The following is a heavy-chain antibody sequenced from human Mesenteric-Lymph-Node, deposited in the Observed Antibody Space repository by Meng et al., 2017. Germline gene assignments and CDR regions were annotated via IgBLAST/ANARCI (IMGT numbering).Heavy chain of an antibody. CDR3: ARDTLDYDILTGYSPTNWFDP. V-gene: IGHV1-18*01. CDR1: GYTFTSYG. CDR2: ISAYNGNT. Sequence: QVQLVQSGAEVKKRGAAVKVSCKASGYTFTSYGISWLRQAPGQGLEWMGWISAYNGNTNYAQKLQGRVTMTTDTSTSTAYMELRSLRSDDTAVYYCARDTLDYDILTGYSPTNWFDPWGQGTLVTVSS. D-gene: IGHD3-9*01. J-gene: IGHJ5*02.